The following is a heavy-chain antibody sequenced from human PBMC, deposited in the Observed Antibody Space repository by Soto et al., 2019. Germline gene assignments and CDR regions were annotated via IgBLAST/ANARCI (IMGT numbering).Heavy chain of an antibody. V-gene: IGHV3-23*01. CDR2: ISGSGGTT. Sequence: RGSLRLSCAASGFTFSTYAMSWVRQAPGKGLEWVSAISGSGGTTYYTDSVKGRFTISRDNSKNTLYLQMNSLRAEDTAVYYCAKFAEYTSGWSQNDYWGQGTLVTVSS. J-gene: IGHJ4*02. D-gene: IGHD6-19*01. CDR3: AKFAEYTSGWSQNDY. CDR1: GFTFSTYA.